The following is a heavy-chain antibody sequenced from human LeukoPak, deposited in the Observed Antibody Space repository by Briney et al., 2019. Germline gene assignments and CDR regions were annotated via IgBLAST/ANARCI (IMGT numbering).Heavy chain of an antibody. D-gene: IGHD2-15*01. V-gene: IGHV7-4-1*02. J-gene: IGHJ3*02. CDR3: ARRPSRLGYCSGGSCYLPVWAFDI. CDR2: INTNTGNP. Sequence: GASVKVSCKASGGTFTSYAMNWVRQAPGQGLEWMGWINTNTGNPTYAQGFTGRFVFSLDTSVSTAYLQISSLKAEDTAVYYCARRPSRLGYCSGGSCYLPVWAFDIWGQGTMVTVSS. CDR1: GGTFTSYA.